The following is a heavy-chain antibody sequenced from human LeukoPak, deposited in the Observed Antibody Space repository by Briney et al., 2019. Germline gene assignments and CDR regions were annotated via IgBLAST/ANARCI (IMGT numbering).Heavy chain of an antibody. CDR3: ARDYCSSTSCLFDY. J-gene: IGHJ4*02. CDR2: MNPNSGNT. D-gene: IGHD2-2*01. Sequence: VASVKVSCKASGYTFTSYDINWVRQATGQGLEWMGWMNPNSGNTGYAQKFQGRVAMTRDTSISTAFMELTRLRSDDTAVYYCARDYCSSTSCLFDYWGQGTLVTVSS. CDR1: GYTFTSYD. V-gene: IGHV1-8*01.